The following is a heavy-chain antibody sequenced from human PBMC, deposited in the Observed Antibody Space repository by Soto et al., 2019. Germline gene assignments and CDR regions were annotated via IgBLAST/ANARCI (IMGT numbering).Heavy chain of an antibody. Sequence: GGSLRLSCAGSGFTFSSYGMHWVRQAPGKGLEWVAVISYDGSDKYYADSVKGRFTISRDNAKNTLYLQMSSLRAEDTAVYYCARDPTYFYDSSGYYDYWGQGTLVTVSS. V-gene: IGHV3-30*03. CDR3: ARDPTYFYDSSGYYDY. D-gene: IGHD3-22*01. J-gene: IGHJ4*02. CDR1: GFTFSSYG. CDR2: ISYDGSDK.